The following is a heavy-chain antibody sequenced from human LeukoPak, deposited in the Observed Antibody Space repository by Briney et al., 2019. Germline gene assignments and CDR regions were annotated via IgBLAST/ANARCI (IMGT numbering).Heavy chain of an antibody. Sequence: PGGSLRLSCAASGFSVSSNYMSRVRQAPGKGLEWVSVLYSGGSTYYADSVKGRFTISRDDSKNTLYLLMNSLRGDDTAVYYCARGNSTSGWLDYWGQGTLVTVSS. J-gene: IGHJ4*02. CDR2: LYSGGST. CDR3: ARGNSTSGWLDY. CDR1: GFSVSSNY. V-gene: IGHV3-53*01. D-gene: IGHD6-19*01.